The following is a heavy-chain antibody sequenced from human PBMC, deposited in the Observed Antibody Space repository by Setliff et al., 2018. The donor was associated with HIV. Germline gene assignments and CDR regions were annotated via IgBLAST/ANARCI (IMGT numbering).Heavy chain of an antibody. CDR3: ARDAYGDSYFDF. V-gene: IGHV3-7*01. D-gene: IGHD4-17*01. CDR2: ISTDGSNK. Sequence: PGGSLRLSCVVSGFSFSNFWMSWVRQTPGKGLESLAIISTDGSNKQYLNSVRGRFTISRDNAKNSLFLQMVDLGAEDTALYYCARDAYGDSYFDFWGQGTLVTVSS. J-gene: IGHJ4*02. CDR1: GFSFSNFW.